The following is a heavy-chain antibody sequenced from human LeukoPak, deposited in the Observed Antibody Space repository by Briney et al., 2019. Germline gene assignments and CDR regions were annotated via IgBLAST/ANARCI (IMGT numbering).Heavy chain of an antibody. Sequence: GGSLRLSCAASGFTVTSNYMSWVRQAPGKGLEWVSVIYSGGSTYYADSVKGRFTISRDNSKNTVSLQMNSLRAGDTAVYYCARLGNGYAFDIWGQGTMVTVSS. CDR2: IYSGGST. D-gene: IGHD2-2*03. V-gene: IGHV3-66*01. CDR3: ARLGNGYAFDI. J-gene: IGHJ3*02. CDR1: GFTVTSNY.